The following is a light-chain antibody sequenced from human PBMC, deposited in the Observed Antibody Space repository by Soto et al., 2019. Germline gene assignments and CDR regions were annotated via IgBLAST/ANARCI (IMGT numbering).Light chain of an antibody. V-gene: IGKV3-15*01. CDR2: GAF. Sequence: EIMMTQSPATLSVSPGERATLSCRASQSVSSNLAWYQLKPGQAPRLLIYGAFTRATGIPARFSGSGSGTEFTLTISSLQSEDSAVYYCQQYNSWLWTFGQGTKVDI. CDR3: QQYNSWLWT. J-gene: IGKJ1*01. CDR1: QSVSSN.